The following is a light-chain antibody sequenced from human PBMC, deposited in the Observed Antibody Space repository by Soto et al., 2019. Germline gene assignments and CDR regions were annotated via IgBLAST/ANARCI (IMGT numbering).Light chain of an antibody. CDR1: QGISNS. J-gene: IGKJ1*01. CDR2: AAS. Sequence: DIQMTQSPSSLSASVGDRVTIPCRVRQGISNSLAWYQQKPGKVPKLLIYAASTLQSGVPSRFSGSGSGTDFTLTISSLQPEDVATYYCQKYNSAPLTFGQGTKVEIK. V-gene: IGKV1-27*01. CDR3: QKYNSAPLT.